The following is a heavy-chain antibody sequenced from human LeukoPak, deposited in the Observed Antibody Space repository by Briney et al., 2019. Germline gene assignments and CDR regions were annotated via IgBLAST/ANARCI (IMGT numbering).Heavy chain of an antibody. CDR1: GFAFSNYW. J-gene: IGHJ3*02. V-gene: IGHV3-74*01. CDR3: ARGGGDHAFDI. D-gene: IGHD3-16*01. CDR2: INSDGSNS. Sequence: GGSLRLSCAASGFAFSNYWLHWVRQAPGKGLVWVSRINSDGSNSIYGDSVKGRFTISRDNAKNTLYLQLSSLRADDTAVYYCARGGGDHAFDIWSQGTMVTVST.